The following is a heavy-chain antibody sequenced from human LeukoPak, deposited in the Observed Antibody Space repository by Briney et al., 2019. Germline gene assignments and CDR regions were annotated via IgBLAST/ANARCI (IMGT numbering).Heavy chain of an antibody. J-gene: IGHJ4*02. CDR1: GFTLSTYW. Sequence: RGSLRLSCAASGFTLSTYWMSWVRQAPGKGLEWVANIKQDGSEKYYVDSVKGRFTISRDNAKNSLNLQMNSLRAEDTAVYYCARGRGSSWTNYFDCWGQGTLVTVSS. CDR3: ARGRGSSWTNYFDC. CDR2: IKQDGSEK. D-gene: IGHD6-13*01. V-gene: IGHV3-7*01.